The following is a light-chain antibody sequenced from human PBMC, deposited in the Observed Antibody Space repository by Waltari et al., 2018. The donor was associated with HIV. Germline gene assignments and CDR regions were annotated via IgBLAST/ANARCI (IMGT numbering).Light chain of an antibody. V-gene: IGLV3-21*02. CDR2: DDS. CDR1: NIGSKS. Sequence: SYVLTQPPSVSVAPGQTARITCGGNNIGSKSVHWYQQKPGQAPVLVVSDDSDRPSWIPERFSGSNSGNTATLTSSSVEAGDEAYYYCQVWDSSSDHPVFGGGTKLTVL. J-gene: IGLJ3*02. CDR3: QVWDSSSDHPV.